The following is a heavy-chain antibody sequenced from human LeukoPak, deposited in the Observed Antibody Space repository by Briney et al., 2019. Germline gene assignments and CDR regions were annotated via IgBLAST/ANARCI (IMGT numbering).Heavy chain of an antibody. CDR3: ARHRGRDTNDY. Sequence: SETLSLTCTVSGGSISSSSYYWGWIRQPPGKGLEWIGTIYYSGSTYYNPSLKSRVTISVDTSKNQFSLKLSSVAAADTAVCYCARHRGRDTNDYWGQGTLVTVSS. D-gene: IGHD5-18*01. CDR1: GGSISSSSYY. CDR2: IYYSGST. V-gene: IGHV4-39*01. J-gene: IGHJ4*02.